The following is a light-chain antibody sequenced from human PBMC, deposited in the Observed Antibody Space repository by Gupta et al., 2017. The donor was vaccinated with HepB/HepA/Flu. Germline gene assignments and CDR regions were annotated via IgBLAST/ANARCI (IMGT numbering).Light chain of an antibody. V-gene: IGLV3-19*01. Sequence: SSELTQDPAVSLALGQTVRIPFQGVSLRSYYASWYQQKPGQAPVLVVYGKNNRPSGIPDRFTVSSSGNTASLTITGAQAEDEADYYCDTRDSSGNHVFGTGTKVTAL. CDR1: SLRSYY. J-gene: IGLJ1*01. CDR2: GKN. CDR3: DTRDSSGNHV.